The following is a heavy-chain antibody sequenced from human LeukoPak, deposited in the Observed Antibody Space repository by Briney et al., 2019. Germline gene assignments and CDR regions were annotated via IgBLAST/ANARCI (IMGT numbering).Heavy chain of an antibody. Sequence: GGSLRLSCVDSGFTLSSNWMNWVSQAPGKGLEWVANIRPDGSEKDCVDSVKGRFTISRDNAKNLLYLQMSSPRVEDTARYYCARGGESRAILQQWGQGTLVTVSS. CDR1: GFTLSSNW. J-gene: IGHJ1*01. D-gene: IGHD6-6*01. V-gene: IGHV3-7*04. CDR3: ARGGESRAILQQ. CDR2: IRPDGSEK.